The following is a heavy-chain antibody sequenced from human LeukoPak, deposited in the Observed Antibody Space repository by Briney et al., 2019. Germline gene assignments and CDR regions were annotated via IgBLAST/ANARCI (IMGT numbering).Heavy chain of an antibody. CDR2: MYTTGET. V-gene: IGHV4-4*07. CDR1: GGSINGYY. Sequence: SETLSLTCTVSGGSINGYYWSWIRQPAGRGLEWIGRMYTTGETNYNPTLKSRVTISLDTSKKQFSLRLTSVTAADTAVYYCAAGSQSTAPIKWGQGTLVTVSS. J-gene: IGHJ4*02. D-gene: IGHD5-12*01. CDR3: AAGSQSTAPIK.